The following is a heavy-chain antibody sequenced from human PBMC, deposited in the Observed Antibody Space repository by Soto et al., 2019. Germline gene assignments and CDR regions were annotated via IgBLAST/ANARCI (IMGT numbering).Heavy chain of an antibody. CDR3: ARGLECRGYCLDKPTWFAP. CDR2: IIPIFGTP. Sequence: SVKVSCKASGGTFSTYTFSWVRQAPGQGLEWMGRIIPIFGTPYYAQKFQGRVTITADKSTSTVYMELSSLRSDDTAVYFCARGLECRGYCLDKPTWFAPWGQGTLVTV. D-gene: IGHD2-15*01. CDR1: GGTFSTYT. V-gene: IGHV1-69*06. J-gene: IGHJ5*02.